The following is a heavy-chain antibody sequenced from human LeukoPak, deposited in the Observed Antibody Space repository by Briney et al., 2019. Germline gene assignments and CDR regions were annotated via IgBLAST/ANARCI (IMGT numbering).Heavy chain of an antibody. CDR2: IRYDGSNK. D-gene: IGHD1-26*01. J-gene: IGHJ6*03. V-gene: IGHV3-30*02. Sequence: GGSLRLSCAASGFTFSSYGMHWVRQAPGKGLEWVAFIRYDGSNKYYADSVKGRFTISRDNSKNTLYLQMNSLRAEDTAVCYCAKVSATVDYYYYYYMDVWGKGTTVTISS. CDR1: GFTFSSYG. CDR3: AKVSATVDYYYYYYMDV.